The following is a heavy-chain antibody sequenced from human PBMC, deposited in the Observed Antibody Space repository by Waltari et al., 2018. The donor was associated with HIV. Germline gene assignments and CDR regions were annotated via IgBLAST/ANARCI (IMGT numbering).Heavy chain of an antibody. D-gene: IGHD6-19*01. CDR3: ARDRSIAVAGFFDY. J-gene: IGHJ4*02. CDR1: GFTFSSYW. V-gene: IGHV3-7*04. CDR2: IKQDGSEK. Sequence: EVQLVESGGGLVQPGGSLRLSCAASGFTFSSYWMSWVRQAPGKGLEWVANIKQDGSEKYYVDSVKGRFTISRDNAKNSLYLQMNSLRAEDTAVYYCARDRSIAVAGFFDYWGQGTLVTVSS.